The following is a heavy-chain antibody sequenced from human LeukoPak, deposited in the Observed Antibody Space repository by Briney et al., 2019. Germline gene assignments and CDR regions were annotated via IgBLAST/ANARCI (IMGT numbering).Heavy chain of an antibody. D-gene: IGHD6-19*01. Sequence: SETLSLTCTVSGGSISSYYWSWIRQPPGKGLEWIGYIYYSGSTNYNPSLKSRVTISVDTSKNQSSLKLSSVTAADTAVYYCASVPIDRGGWAGDYWGQGTLVTVSS. CDR1: GGSISSYY. V-gene: IGHV4-59*08. CDR3: ASVPIDRGGWAGDY. CDR2: IYYSGST. J-gene: IGHJ4*02.